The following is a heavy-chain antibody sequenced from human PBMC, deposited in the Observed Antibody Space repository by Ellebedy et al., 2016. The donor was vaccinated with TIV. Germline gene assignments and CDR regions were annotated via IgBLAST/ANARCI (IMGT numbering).Heavy chain of an antibody. V-gene: IGHV3-30*18. J-gene: IGHJ3*02. CDR2: ISYDGSNK. D-gene: IGHD1-26*01. Sequence: GGSLRLSCAASGFTFSSYGMHWVRQAPGKGLEWVAVISYDGSNKYYADSVKGRFTISRDNSKNTLYLQMNSLRAEDTAVYYCAKSADSGSYHDAFDIWGQGTMVTVSS. CDR1: GFTFSSYG. CDR3: AKSADSGSYHDAFDI.